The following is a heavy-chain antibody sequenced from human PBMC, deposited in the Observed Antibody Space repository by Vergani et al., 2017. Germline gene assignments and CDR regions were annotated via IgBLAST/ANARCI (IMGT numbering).Heavy chain of an antibody. D-gene: IGHD1-26*01. V-gene: IGHV4-31*03. CDR2: IYYSGST. CDR1: GGSISSGGYY. CDR3: ARGPVGATPTNYYYYMDV. J-gene: IGHJ6*03. Sequence: QVQLQQWGAGLVKPSQTLSLTCTVSGGSISSGGYYWSWIRQHPGKGLEWIGYIYYSGSTYYNPSLKSRVTISVDTSKNQFSLKLSSVTAADTAVYYCARGPVGATPTNYYYYMDVWGKGTTVTVSS.